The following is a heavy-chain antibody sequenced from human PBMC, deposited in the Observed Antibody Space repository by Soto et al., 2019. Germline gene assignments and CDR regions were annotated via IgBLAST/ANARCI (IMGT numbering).Heavy chain of an antibody. CDR1: GGSISSSNW. CDR3: ARSRSGGWPPYYYYGMHV. CDR2: IYHSGST. D-gene: IGHD2-15*01. Sequence: ASETLSLTCAVSGGSISSSNWWSWVHQPPGKGLEWIGEIYHSGSTNYNPSLKSRVTTSVDKSKNQFSLKLSSVTAADTAVYYCARSRSGGWPPYYYYGMHVWGQGTTVTVS. J-gene: IGHJ6*02. V-gene: IGHV4-4*02.